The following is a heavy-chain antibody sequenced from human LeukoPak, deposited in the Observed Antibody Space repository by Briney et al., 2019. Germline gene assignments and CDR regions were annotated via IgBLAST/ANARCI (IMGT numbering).Heavy chain of an antibody. CDR3: AKARYCSGGSCYVFDY. CDR2: ISGSGGST. CDR1: GFTFSSYA. Sequence: GGSLTLSCTASGFTFSSYAMSWVRQAPGKGLEWVSAISGSGGSTYYADSVKGRFTISRDNSKNTLYLQMNSLRAEDTAVYYCAKARYCSGGSCYVFDYWGQGTLVTVSS. J-gene: IGHJ4*02. V-gene: IGHV3-23*01. D-gene: IGHD2-15*01.